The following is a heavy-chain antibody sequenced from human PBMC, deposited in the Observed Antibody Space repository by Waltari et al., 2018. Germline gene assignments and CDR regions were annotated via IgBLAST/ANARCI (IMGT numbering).Heavy chain of an antibody. V-gene: IGHV3-23*01. Sequence: EVQLLESGGGLVQPGGSLRLSCAASGFTFSSYAMSWVRQAPGKGLEWVSAISGSGGSTYYADSVKGRFTISRDNSKNTLYLQMNSLRAEDTAVHYCAKEGWQYYYGSGTFDYWGQGTLVTVSS. J-gene: IGHJ4*02. D-gene: IGHD3-10*01. CDR2: ISGSGGST. CDR3: AKEGWQYYYGSGTFDY. CDR1: GFTFSSYA.